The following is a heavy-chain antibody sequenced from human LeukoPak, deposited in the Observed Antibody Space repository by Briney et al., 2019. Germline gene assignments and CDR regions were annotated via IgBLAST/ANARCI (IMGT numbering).Heavy chain of an antibody. D-gene: IGHD5/OR15-5a*01. CDR3: ARDPRGNSVYVFDY. J-gene: IGHJ4*02. V-gene: IGHV1-46*01. Sequence: PAASVKVSCKASGNTFSGYYIHWVPQAPGQGLEWMGFINPSGGSTRYAQNFQGRVTMTRDTSTSTIWMELSSLRSEDTAVYYCARDPRGNSVYVFDYWGQGTLVTVSS. CDR1: GNTFSGYY. CDR2: INPSGGST.